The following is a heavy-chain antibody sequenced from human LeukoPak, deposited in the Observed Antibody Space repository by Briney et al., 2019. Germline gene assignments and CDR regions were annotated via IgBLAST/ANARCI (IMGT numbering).Heavy chain of an antibody. D-gene: IGHD3-3*01. Sequence: SETLSLTCTVSGGSIIDYYWSWIRRPPGKALEWIGHIYYTGRTNYNPSLRSGVTISVDTSKNQFSLKLNSVTAADTAVYYCAKDSGRITIFGVVIPRGDAFDIWGQGTMVTVSS. J-gene: IGHJ3*02. CDR3: AKDSGRITIFGVVIPRGDAFDI. CDR2: IYYTGRT. CDR1: GGSIIDYY. V-gene: IGHV4-59*01.